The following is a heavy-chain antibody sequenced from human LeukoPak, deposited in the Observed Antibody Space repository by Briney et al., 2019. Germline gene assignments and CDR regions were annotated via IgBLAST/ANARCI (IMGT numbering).Heavy chain of an antibody. CDR1: GLSFNNYW. CDR2: TKPDGSEK. D-gene: IGHD6-25*01. Sequence: GGSLRPSCRASGLSFNNYWMSWVRKAPGKGLEWVANTKPDGSEKYYVDSVRGRFTTSRDNAKNLLYLQMSNLRAEDTAVYYCATDGYSSARDYWGQGTLVTVSS. V-gene: IGHV3-7*01. CDR3: ATDGYSSARDY. J-gene: IGHJ4*02.